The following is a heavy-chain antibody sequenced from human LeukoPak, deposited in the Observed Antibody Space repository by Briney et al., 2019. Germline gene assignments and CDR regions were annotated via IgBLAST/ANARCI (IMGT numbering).Heavy chain of an antibody. CDR2: IWYDGSNK. CDR3: ASDIVADY. CDR1: GFILNDYG. J-gene: IGHJ4*02. Sequence: QPGRSLRLSCAASGFILNDYGMHWVRQAPGKGLEWVAVIWYDGSNKYYADSVKGRFTISRDNSKNTLYLQMNSLRAEDTAVYYCASDIVADYWGQGTLVTVSS. D-gene: IGHD2-15*01. V-gene: IGHV3-33*01.